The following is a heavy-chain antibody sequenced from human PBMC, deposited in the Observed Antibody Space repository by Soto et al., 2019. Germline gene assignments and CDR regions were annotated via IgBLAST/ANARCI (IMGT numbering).Heavy chain of an antibody. CDR2: IWCDGSNK. CDR1: GFTFSSYG. V-gene: IGHV3-33*06. CDR3: AKSPTMVRGLIFDY. D-gene: IGHD3-10*01. J-gene: IGHJ4*02. Sequence: PGGSLRLSCAASGFTFSSYGMHWVRQAPGKGLEWVAVIWCDGSNKYYGDSAKGRFTSSRDNSKNTLYLQMNSPRAEDTAVYYCAKSPTMVRGLIFDYWGQGALGTVSS.